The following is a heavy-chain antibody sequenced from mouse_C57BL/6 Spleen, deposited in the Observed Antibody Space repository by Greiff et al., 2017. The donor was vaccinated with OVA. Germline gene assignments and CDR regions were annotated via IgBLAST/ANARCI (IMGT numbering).Heavy chain of an antibody. CDR3: TSYDGSFAY. D-gene: IGHD2-3*01. CDR1: GFNIKDDY. CDR2: IDPENGDT. J-gene: IGHJ3*01. V-gene: IGHV14-4*01. Sequence: EVQVVESGAELVRPGASVKLSCTASGFNIKDDYMHWVKQRPEQGLEWIGWIDPENGDTEYASKFQGKATITADTSSNTAYLQLSSLTSEDTAVYYCTSYDGSFAYWGQGTLVTVSA.